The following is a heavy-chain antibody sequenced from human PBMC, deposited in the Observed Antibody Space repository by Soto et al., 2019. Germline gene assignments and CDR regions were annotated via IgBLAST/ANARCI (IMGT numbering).Heavy chain of an antibody. CDR3: ARVGEDSNPHYYYYYGMDV. V-gene: IGHV3-30-3*01. J-gene: IGHJ6*02. CDR1: GFTFSSYA. D-gene: IGHD4-4*01. Sequence: GGSLRLSCAASGFTFSSYAMRWVRQAPGKGLEWVAVISYDGSNKYYADSVKGRFTTSRDNSKNTLYLQMNSLRAEDTAVCYCARVGEDSNPHYYYYYGMDVWGQGTTVTVSS. CDR2: ISYDGSNK.